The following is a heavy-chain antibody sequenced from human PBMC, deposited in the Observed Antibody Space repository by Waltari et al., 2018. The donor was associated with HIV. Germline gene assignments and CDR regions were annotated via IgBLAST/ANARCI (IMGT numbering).Heavy chain of an antibody. CDR1: GGSSSSSNSF. Sequence: QLQLQESGPGLVTPSETPSRTCTVSGGSSSSSNSFWGWIRLPPGKGLECIGSIYHSGRTYYNPSLKSRVTISVDTSKSQFSLKLSSVTAADTAVYYCASTGYTYGLDYWGQGTLVTVSS. CDR3: ASTGYTYGLDY. D-gene: IGHD5-18*01. V-gene: IGHV4-39*01. J-gene: IGHJ4*02. CDR2: IYHSGRT.